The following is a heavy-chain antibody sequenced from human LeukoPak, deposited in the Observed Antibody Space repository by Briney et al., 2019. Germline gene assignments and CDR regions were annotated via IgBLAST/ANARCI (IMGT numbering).Heavy chain of an antibody. J-gene: IGHJ6*03. Sequence: GGSLRLSCAASGFTFSSYAMHWVRQAPGKGLEWVAVISYDGSNKYYADSVKGRFTISRDNAKNSLYLQMNSLRAEDTAVYYCARVTWYNWNAVWWGTRVGNYYMDVWGKGTTVTVSS. V-gene: IGHV3-30-3*01. D-gene: IGHD1-1*01. CDR1: GFTFSSYA. CDR3: ARVTWYNWNAVWWGTRVGNYYMDV. CDR2: ISYDGSNK.